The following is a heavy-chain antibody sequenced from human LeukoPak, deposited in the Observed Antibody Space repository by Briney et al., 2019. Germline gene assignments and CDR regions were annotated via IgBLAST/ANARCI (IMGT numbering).Heavy chain of an antibody. D-gene: IGHD3-10*02. Sequence: PGGSVTLSCAASGFTGSSNYMSWVRQATGKGREGGPYISSSGSTIYYEASVKGTFTISRDHTKHSLYLTINSLRAEDTAVYSCAALGITMIGGVWGKGTTVTISS. V-gene: IGHV3-11*04. CDR3: AALGITMIGGV. CDR1: GFTGSSNY. J-gene: IGHJ6*04. CDR2: ISSSGSTI.